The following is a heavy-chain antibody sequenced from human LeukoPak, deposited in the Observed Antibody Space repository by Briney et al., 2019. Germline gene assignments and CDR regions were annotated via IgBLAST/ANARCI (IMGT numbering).Heavy chain of an antibody. J-gene: IGHJ4*02. CDR1: GFTFSSYD. CDR2: ISYDGSNK. V-gene: IGHV3-30*18. Sequence: PGGSLRLSCAASGFTFSSYDMHWVRQAPGKGLEWVAVISYDGSNKFYADSVKGRFTISRDNSKNTLYLQMNSLRTEGTAVYYCAKDQGDFDYWGQGTLVTVSS. CDR3: AKDQGDFDY.